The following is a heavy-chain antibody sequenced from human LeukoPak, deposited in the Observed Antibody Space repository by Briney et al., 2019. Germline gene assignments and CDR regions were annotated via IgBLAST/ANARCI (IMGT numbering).Heavy chain of an antibody. CDR3: ARGLPVGGATGSVY. Sequence: ASVKVSCKASGYTFTSYDINWVRQATGQGLEWMGWMNPNSGNTGYAQRFQGRVTMTRNTSISTAYMELSSLRSEDTAVYYCARGLPVGGATGSVYWGQGTLVTVSS. CDR2: MNPNSGNT. J-gene: IGHJ4*02. V-gene: IGHV1-8*01. D-gene: IGHD1-26*01. CDR1: GYTFTSYD.